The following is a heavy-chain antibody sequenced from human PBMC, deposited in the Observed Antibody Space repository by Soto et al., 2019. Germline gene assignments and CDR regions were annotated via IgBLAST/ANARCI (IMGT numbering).Heavy chain of an antibody. V-gene: IGHV5-51*01. D-gene: IGHD6-13*01. CDR1: GYSFTSYW. Sequence: ISCKGSGYSFTSYWIGWVRQMPGKGLEWMGIIYPGDSDTRYSPSFQGQVTISADKSISTAYLQWSSLKASDTAMYYCARSVSSYSSGWYGDYYYYCLYVWGQGTTFTVSS. CDR2: IYPGDSDT. J-gene: IGHJ6*02. CDR3: ARSVSSYSSGWYGDYYYYCLYV.